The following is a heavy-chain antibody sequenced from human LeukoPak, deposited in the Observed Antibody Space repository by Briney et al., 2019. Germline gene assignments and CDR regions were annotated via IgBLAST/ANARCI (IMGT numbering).Heavy chain of an antibody. CDR3: AKDMVFEQLVPFTTYDY. CDR1: VVTFSRYA. CDR2: ISNDGSNK. Sequence: GGTPRLSSAASVVTFSRYAMHWVPDAPGKRLEWGAVISNDGSNKYYADSVKGRFTISRDNSKNTLYLQMNSLRAEDTAVYYCAKDMVFEQLVPFTTYDYWGQGTLVTVSS. J-gene: IGHJ4*02. D-gene: IGHD6-13*01. V-gene: IGHV3-30*18.